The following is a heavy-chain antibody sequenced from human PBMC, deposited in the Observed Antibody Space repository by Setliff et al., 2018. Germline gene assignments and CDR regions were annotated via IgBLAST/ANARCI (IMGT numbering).Heavy chain of an antibody. V-gene: IGHV4-4*02. J-gene: IGHJ4*02. CDR2: INHRGST. Sequence: SETLSLTCAVSGGSISSPNWWNWVRQPPGKGLEWIGEINHRGSTTYNPSLKSRVSISVDTSKNQFSLKLSSVTAADTAVYYCARGRNVAARLLDSWGQGARVTVSS. D-gene: IGHD6-6*01. CDR3: ARGRNVAARLLDS. CDR1: GGSISSPNW.